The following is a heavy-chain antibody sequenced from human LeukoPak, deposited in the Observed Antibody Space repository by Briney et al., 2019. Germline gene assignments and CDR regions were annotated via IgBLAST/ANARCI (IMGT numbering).Heavy chain of an antibody. Sequence: PSETLSLTCTVSGGSISSYYWSWIRQPPGKGLERIGYIYYSGSTNYNPSLKSRVTISVDTSKNQFSLKLSPVTAADTAVYYCARADYYGSRVYFDYWGQGTLVTVSS. D-gene: IGHD3-10*01. J-gene: IGHJ4*02. CDR1: GGSISSYY. CDR2: IYYSGST. V-gene: IGHV4-59*01. CDR3: ARADYYGSRVYFDY.